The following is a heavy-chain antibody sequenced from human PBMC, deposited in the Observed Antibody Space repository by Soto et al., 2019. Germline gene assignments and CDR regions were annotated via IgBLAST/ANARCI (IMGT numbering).Heavy chain of an antibody. V-gene: IGHV3-23*01. D-gene: IGHD6-19*01. CDR2: ISGSGGST. CDR3: AKAPGYSSGWFVQYLQH. CDR1: GFTFSSYA. Sequence: GGSLKLSCAASGFTFSSYAMNWVRQAPGKGLEWVSAISGSGGSTYYADSVKGRFTISRDNSKNTVYLQMNSLRAEDTAVYYCAKAPGYSSGWFVQYLQHWGQGTLVTVSS. J-gene: IGHJ1*01.